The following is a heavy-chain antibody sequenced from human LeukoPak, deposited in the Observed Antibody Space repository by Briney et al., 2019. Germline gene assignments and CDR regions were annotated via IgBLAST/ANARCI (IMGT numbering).Heavy chain of an antibody. J-gene: IGHJ1*01. V-gene: IGHV4-39*01. Sequence: SETLSLTRTVSSGSIRSSSYYWGWIRQPPGKGLEWIGSIFYSGSTYYNPSLKSRVTTSVDTSKNQFSLKLSSVTAADTAVYYCATANFYFQYWGQGTLVTVSS. D-gene: IGHD2-8*01. CDR3: ATANFYFQY. CDR1: SGSIRSSSYY. CDR2: IFYSGST.